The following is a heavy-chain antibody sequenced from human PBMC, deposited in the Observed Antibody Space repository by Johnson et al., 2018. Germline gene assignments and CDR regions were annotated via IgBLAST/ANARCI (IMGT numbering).Heavy chain of an antibody. Sequence: VQLVESGGGVVQPGRSLRLSCTASGFTFGDYAMSWFRQAPGKGLEWVGFIRSKAYGGTTEYAASVKGRFTISRDDSKSIAYLQMNSLRAEDTAVYYCARGGDDSSGERYFQHWGQGTLVTVSS. V-gene: IGHV3-49*03. CDR2: IRSKAYGGTT. D-gene: IGHD3-22*01. CDR1: GFTFGDYA. CDR3: ARGGDDSSGERYFQH. J-gene: IGHJ1*01.